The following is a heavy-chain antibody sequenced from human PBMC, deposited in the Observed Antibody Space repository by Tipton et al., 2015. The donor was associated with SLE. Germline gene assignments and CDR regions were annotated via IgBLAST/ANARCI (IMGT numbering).Heavy chain of an antibody. CDR2: IYVSGGT. CDR1: GDSITSDNHF. J-gene: IGHJ4*02. D-gene: IGHD2-2*01. Sequence: LRLSCTVAGDSITSDNHFWSWIRQPAGKGLEWIGRIYVSGGTNYNPSLQSRSSISIDTSKSQFSLRLSSVTAADTAVYYYARDRAICDSTSCFRSYFDSWGQGTLVTVSS. CDR3: ARDRAICDSTSCFRSYFDS. V-gene: IGHV4-61*02.